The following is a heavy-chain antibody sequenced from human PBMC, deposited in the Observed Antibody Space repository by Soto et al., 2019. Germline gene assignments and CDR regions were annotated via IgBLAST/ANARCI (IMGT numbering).Heavy chain of an antibody. CDR1: GFTFSSYG. J-gene: IGHJ4*02. CDR2: ISYDGSNK. D-gene: IGHD5-12*01. Sequence: PGGSLRLSCAASGFTFSSYGMHWVRQAPGKGLEWVAVISYDGSNKYYADSVKGRITISRDNSKNTLYLQMNSLRAEDTAVYYCANGLSRRDGYNLAGYGYYFDYWGQGTLVTVSS. V-gene: IGHV3-30*18. CDR3: ANGLSRRDGYNLAGYGYYFDY.